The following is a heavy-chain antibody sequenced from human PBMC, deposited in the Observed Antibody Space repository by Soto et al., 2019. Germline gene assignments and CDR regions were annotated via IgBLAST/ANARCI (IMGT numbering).Heavy chain of an antibody. V-gene: IGHV3-23*01. CDR3: AKVTGRDCSSTSCRTLDY. CDR2: ISGSGGST. D-gene: IGHD2-2*01. J-gene: IGHJ4*02. Sequence: VGSLRLSCAASGFTFSSYAMSWVRQAPGKGLEWVSAISGSGGSTYYADSVKGRFTISRDNSKNTLYLQMNSLRAEDTAVYYCAKVTGRDCSSTSCRTLDYWGQGTLVTVSS. CDR1: GFTFSSYA.